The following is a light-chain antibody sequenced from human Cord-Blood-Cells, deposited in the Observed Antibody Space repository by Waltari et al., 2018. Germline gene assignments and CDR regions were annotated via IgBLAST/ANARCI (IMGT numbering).Light chain of an antibody. V-gene: IGLV2-23*02. CDR1: SRDVGSYNL. J-gene: IGLJ1*01. Sequence: QSALTQPASVSGSPGQSITTSCTGTSRDVGSYNLVSWYQQHPGKAPKLMIYEVSKRPSGVSNRFSGSKSGNTASLTISGLQAEDEADYYCCSYAGSSTFVFGTGTKVTVL. CDR3: CSYAGSSTFV. CDR2: EVS.